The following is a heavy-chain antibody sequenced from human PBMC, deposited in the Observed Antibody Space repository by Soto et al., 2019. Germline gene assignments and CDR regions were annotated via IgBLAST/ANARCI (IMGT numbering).Heavy chain of an antibody. D-gene: IGHD1-26*01. CDR1: GFTFSNAW. V-gene: IGHV3-15*01. J-gene: IGHJ3*02. Sequence: GGSLRLSCAASGFTFSNAWMSWVRQAPGKGLEWVGRIKSKTDGGTTDYAAPVKGRFTISRDDSKNTLYLQMNSLKTEDTAVYYCASDRSCELLRWDDAFDIWGQGTMVTVSS. CDR2: IKSKTDGGTT. CDR3: ASDRSCELLRWDDAFDI.